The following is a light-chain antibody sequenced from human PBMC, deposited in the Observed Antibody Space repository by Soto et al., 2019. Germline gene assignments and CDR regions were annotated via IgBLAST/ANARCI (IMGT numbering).Light chain of an antibody. V-gene: IGKV3-15*01. J-gene: IGKJ3*01. Sequence: EIVMTQSPGTLSVSPGERATIACRASQSVSVNLAWYQQKPGQAPRLLIYGVSTRATGIPARFSGSESGTEFTLTISSLQSEDFEVYYCQQYNDWPFTFGPGTKVDIK. CDR3: QQYNDWPFT. CDR1: QSVSVN. CDR2: GVS.